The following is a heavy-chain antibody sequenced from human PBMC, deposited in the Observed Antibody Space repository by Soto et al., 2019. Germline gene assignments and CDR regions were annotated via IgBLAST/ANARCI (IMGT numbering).Heavy chain of an antibody. Sequence: GGSLRLSCAASGFTFSSYWMSWVRQAPGKGLEWVANIKQDGSEKHYVDSVKGRFTISRDNAKNSLYLQMNSLRAEDTAVYYCAREPGRYSSGTEYYFDYWGQGTLVTVSS. CDR1: GFTFSSYW. CDR2: IKQDGSEK. D-gene: IGHD6-19*01. J-gene: IGHJ4*02. V-gene: IGHV3-7*03. CDR3: AREPGRYSSGTEYYFDY.